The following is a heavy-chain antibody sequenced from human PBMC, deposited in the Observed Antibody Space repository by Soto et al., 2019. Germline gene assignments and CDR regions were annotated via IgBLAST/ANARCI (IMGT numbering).Heavy chain of an antibody. J-gene: IGHJ4*02. V-gene: IGHV4-4*02. CDR1: GGSISSSNW. D-gene: IGHD3-10*01. Sequence: QVQLQESGPGLVKPSGTLSLTCAVSGGSISSSNWWSWVRQPPGKGLQWIGEIYHSGSTNYIPSPKSLVTISVEKSRNQFSLTLSSVTAADTAVYYCARRWGEGRVDYWGKGTLVTVSS. CDR2: IYHSGST. CDR3: ARRWGEGRVDY.